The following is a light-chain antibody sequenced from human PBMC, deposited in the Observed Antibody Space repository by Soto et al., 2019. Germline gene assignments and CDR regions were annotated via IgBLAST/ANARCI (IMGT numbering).Light chain of an antibody. J-gene: IGKJ1*01. CDR2: DAS. V-gene: IGKV1-5*01. Sequence: DIKLTHSPFSLSASVGDRVTITCRASQSISSWLAWYQQKPGKAPKLLIYDASSLESGVPSRFSGSGSGTEFTLTISSLQPDDFATYYCQQYNSYSPTFGQGTKVDI. CDR3: QQYNSYSPT. CDR1: QSISSW.